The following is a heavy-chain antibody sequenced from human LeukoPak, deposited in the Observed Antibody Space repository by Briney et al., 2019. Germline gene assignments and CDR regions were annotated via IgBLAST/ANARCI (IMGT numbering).Heavy chain of an antibody. V-gene: IGHV1-69*13. CDR2: IIPIFGTA. CDR1: GGTFSSYA. D-gene: IGHD2-15*01. CDR3: ATSRPGYCSGGSCYSYYGMDV. Sequence: SVKVSCKASGGTFSSYAISWVRQAPGQGLEWMGGIIPIFGTANYAQRFQGRVTITADESTSTAYMELSSLRSEDTAMYYCATSRPGYCSGGSCYSYYGMDVWGQGTTVTVSS. J-gene: IGHJ6*02.